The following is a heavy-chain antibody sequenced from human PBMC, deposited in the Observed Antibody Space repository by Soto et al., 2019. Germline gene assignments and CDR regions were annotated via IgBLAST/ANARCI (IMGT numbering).Heavy chain of an antibody. J-gene: IGHJ4*02. D-gene: IGHD1-20*01. CDR2: VHDSGST. CDR3: ARGTRALITSFFAY. V-gene: IGHV4-59*01. Sequence: PSETLSLTCSVSGDAISNYYWSWIRQTPGKGLEWIGCVHDSGSTDYNPSLKGRVTMSLHTSKSQFSLNLSSVTAADSATYYCARGTRALITSFFAYWGQGIPVTVPS. CDR1: GDAISNYY.